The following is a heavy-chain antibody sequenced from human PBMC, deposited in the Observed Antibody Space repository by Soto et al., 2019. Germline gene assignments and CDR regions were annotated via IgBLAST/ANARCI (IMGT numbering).Heavy chain of an antibody. J-gene: IGHJ4*02. D-gene: IGHD3-10*01. CDR2: ISYDGSDK. CDR3: AKANYYGTGYGEK. Sequence: QMQLVESGGGVVQPGKSLRLSCAASGFTFDTYGMHWVRQAPGKGLEWVGVISYDGSDKQYADSVEGRFTISRDNSENTLVLQLSSLRAEDTAMYYCAKANYYGTGYGEKWGQGALVTVAP. V-gene: IGHV3-30*18. CDR1: GFTFDTYG.